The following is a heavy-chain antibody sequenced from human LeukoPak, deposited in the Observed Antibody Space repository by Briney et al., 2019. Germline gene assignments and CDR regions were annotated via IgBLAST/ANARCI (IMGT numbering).Heavy chain of an antibody. J-gene: IGHJ6*02. Sequence: GRSLRLSCVVSGFRFDDYGMHWVRQAPGKGLEWVSGISWSGTTTGYADSVKGRFTISRDSAKNSLYLQMDSLRVEDTALYYCAKDESTGGFAPGYFYGMASGAKGPRSPSP. V-gene: IGHV3-9*01. CDR2: ISWSGTTT. D-gene: IGHD3-16*01. CDR1: GFRFDDYG. CDR3: AKDESTGGFAPGYFYGMAS.